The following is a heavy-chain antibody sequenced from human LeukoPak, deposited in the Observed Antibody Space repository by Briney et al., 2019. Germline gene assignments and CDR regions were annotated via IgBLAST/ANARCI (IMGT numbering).Heavy chain of an antibody. CDR2: FDPEDGET. Sequence: ASVKVSCKVSGYTLTELSMHWVRQAPGKGLEWMGGFDPEDGETIYAQKFQGRVTMTEDTSTDTAYMELSSLRSEDTAVYYCATEDCSSTSCWGHWFDPWGQGTLVTVSS. V-gene: IGHV1-24*01. J-gene: IGHJ5*02. CDR1: GYTLTELS. D-gene: IGHD2-2*01. CDR3: ATEDCSSTSCWGHWFDP.